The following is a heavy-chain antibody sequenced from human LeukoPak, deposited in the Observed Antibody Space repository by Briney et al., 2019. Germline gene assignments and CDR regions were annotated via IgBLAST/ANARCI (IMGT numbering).Heavy chain of an antibody. CDR1: GGSINNYY. J-gene: IGHJ4*02. CDR3: ARVGSGYYEYYFDY. D-gene: IGHD3-3*01. V-gene: IGHV4-4*07. CDR2: IYTSGSI. Sequence: SETLSLTCTVSGGSINNYYWSWIRQPAGKGLGWIGRIYTSGSINYNPSLKSRVTMSVDTSKNQFSLKLSSVTAADTAVYYCARVGSGYYEYYFDYWGQGTLVTVSS.